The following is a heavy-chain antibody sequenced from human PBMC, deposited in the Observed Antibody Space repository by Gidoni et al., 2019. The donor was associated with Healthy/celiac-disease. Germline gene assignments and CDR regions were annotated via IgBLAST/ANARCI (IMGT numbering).Heavy chain of an antibody. J-gene: IGHJ4*02. Sequence: QVQLVQSGAAVKKPGSSVKVSCKASGGTFSSYAISWVRQAPGQGLEWMGGIIPIFGTANYAQKFQGRVTITADESTSTAYMELSSLRSEDTAVYYCARYVCSGGSCTSPQGGSFDYWGQGTLVTVSS. CDR1: GGTFSSYA. CDR2: IIPIFGTA. CDR3: ARYVCSGGSCTSPQGGSFDY. D-gene: IGHD2-15*01. V-gene: IGHV1-69*01.